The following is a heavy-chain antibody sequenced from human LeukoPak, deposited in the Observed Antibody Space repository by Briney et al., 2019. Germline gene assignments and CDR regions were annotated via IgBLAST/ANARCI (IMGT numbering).Heavy chain of an antibody. J-gene: IGHJ4*02. D-gene: IGHD6-19*01. CDR1: GFTFRSYN. V-gene: IGHV3-21*01. Sequence: PGGSLRLSCAASGFTFRSYNFHWVRQARAKGLEWVSFISSSSSSIYYADSVKGRFTISRDNAKNSLYLQVNSLRAEDTAVYYCARDQGSGWWAYWGQGTLVTVSS. CDR2: ISSSSSSI. CDR3: ARDQGSGWWAY.